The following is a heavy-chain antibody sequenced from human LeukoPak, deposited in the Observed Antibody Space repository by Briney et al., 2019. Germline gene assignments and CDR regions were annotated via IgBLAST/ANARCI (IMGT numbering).Heavy chain of an antibody. CDR1: GFTFSSYA. CDR3: AKDSFVLGSYRPFDY. CDR2: ISGSGGST. Sequence: GGSLRLSCAASGFTFSSYAMSWVGQAPGKGLEWVSAISGSGGSTYYADSVKGRFTISRDNSKNTLYLQMNSLRAEDTAVYYCAKDSFVLGSYRPFDYWGQGTLVTVSS. V-gene: IGHV3-23*01. J-gene: IGHJ4*02. D-gene: IGHD3-16*02.